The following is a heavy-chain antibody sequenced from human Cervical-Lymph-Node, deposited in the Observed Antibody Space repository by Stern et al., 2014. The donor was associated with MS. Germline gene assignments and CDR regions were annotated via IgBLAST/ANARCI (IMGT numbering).Heavy chain of an antibody. D-gene: IGHD2-15*01. J-gene: IGHJ5*02. CDR1: GYSFTKYG. Sequence: QVQLVQSGSELKKPGASVKVSCKASGYSFTKYGMNWVRQAPGQGLEWMGWINTNTGNSTYAQGFTGRFVFSLDTSVSTAYLQITSLKAEDTAVYYCTTIGYCGGGDCYAFDPWGQGTLVTVSS. CDR2: INTNTGNS. V-gene: IGHV7-4-1*02. CDR3: TTIGYCGGGDCYAFDP.